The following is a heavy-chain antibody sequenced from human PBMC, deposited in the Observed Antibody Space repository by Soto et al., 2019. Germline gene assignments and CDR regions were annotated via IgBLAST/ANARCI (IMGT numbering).Heavy chain of an antibody. J-gene: IGHJ5*02. CDR2: IYSSGRT. CDR1: GGSISIYY. V-gene: IGHV4-4*07. D-gene: IGHD6-6*01. CDR3: ARDASGSSSFNWFDP. Sequence: PAETLCVTCTVSGGSISIYYWSWIRQPAGKGLEWIGRIYSSGRTRYNYSLESRVTMSVDTSKKQFSLKLSSVTAADTAVYYCARDASGSSSFNWFDPWGQGTLVTVS.